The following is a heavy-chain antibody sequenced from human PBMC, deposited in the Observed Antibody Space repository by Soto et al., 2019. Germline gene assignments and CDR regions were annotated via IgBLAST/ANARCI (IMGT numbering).Heavy chain of an antibody. CDR2: IIPIFGTA. CDR3: ARSRGDIVVVVAATEDNWFDP. J-gene: IGHJ5*02. D-gene: IGHD2-15*01. CDR1: GGTFSSYA. Sequence: QVQLVQSGAEVKKPGSSVKVSCKASGGTFSSYAISWVRQAPGQGLEWMGGIIPIFGTANYAQKFQGRVTSAADESTSTAYMELSRLRSEDTAVYYCARSRGDIVVVVAATEDNWFDPWGQGTLVTVSS. V-gene: IGHV1-69*12.